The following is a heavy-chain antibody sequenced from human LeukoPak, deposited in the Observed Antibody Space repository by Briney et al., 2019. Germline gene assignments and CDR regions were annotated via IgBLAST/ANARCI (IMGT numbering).Heavy chain of an antibody. CDR3: ARYVFWFDP. V-gene: IGHV4-34*01. J-gene: IGHJ5*02. D-gene: IGHD3-16*01. CDR1: GGSFSGYY. Sequence: SETLSLTCAVYGGSFSGYYWSWIRQPPGKGLEWIGEINYSGSTNYNPSLKSRVTISVDTSKNQFSLKLSSVTAADTAVYYCARYVFWFDPWGQGTLVTVSS. CDR2: INYSGST.